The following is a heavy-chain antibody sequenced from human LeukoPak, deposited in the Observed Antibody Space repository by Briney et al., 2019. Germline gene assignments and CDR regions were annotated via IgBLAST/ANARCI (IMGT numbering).Heavy chain of an antibody. V-gene: IGHV3-21*01. CDR3: ARDDLPYYDSSGYYWAHDY. D-gene: IGHD3-22*01. CDR1: GFTFSSYS. J-gene: IGHJ4*02. Sequence: KSGGSLRLSCAASGFTFSSYSMNWVRQAPGKGLEWVSSISSSSSYIYYADSVKGRFTISRDNAKNSLYLQMNSLRAEDTAVYYCARDDLPYYDSSGYYWAHDYWGQGTLVTVSS. CDR2: ISSSSSYI.